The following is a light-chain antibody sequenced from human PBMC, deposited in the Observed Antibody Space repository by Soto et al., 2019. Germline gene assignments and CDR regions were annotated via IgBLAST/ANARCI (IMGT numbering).Light chain of an antibody. CDR3: SSYTSTTTVRFV. CDR2: DVS. CDR1: SSDIGDSNF. J-gene: IGLJ1*01. V-gene: IGLV2-14*01. Sequence: QSALAQPASVSGSPGQSITISCTGTSSDIGDSNFVSWYQHHPGKAPKLLIYDVSDRPSRISSRFSGSKSANTASLTISGLQAEDEDLSYCSSYTSTTTVRFVFGTGTKLTVL.